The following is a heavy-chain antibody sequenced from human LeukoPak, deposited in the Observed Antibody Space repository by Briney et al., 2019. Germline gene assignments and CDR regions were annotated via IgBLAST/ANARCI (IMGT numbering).Heavy chain of an antibody. J-gene: IGHJ4*02. CDR2: VSGSGGGT. CDR3: ANLRGRGAYACSGASCYSY. Sequence: GRSLRLSCEASLFTFSSYAISWVRQAPGKGLERVSGVSGSGGGTYYTDSVKGRFTISRDNSKNTLFLQMNSLRVEDTAVYYCANLRGRGAYACSGASCYSYWGQGTLVTVSP. V-gene: IGHV3-23*01. D-gene: IGHD2-15*01. CDR1: LFTFSSYA.